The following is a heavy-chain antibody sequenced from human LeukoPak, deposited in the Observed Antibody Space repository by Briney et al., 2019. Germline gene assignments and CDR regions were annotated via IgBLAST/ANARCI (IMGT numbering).Heavy chain of an antibody. CDR1: GGSISSYY. D-gene: IGHD2-21*02. J-gene: IGHJ3*02. CDR2: IYYSGST. CDR3: ARDDPYCGGDCYAFDI. Sequence: SETLSLTCTVSGGSISSYYWGWIRQPPGKGLGWIGSIYYSGSTNYNPSLKSRVTISVDTSKNQFSLKLSSVTAADTAVYYCARDDPYCGGDCYAFDIWGQGTMVTVSS. V-gene: IGHV4-59*01.